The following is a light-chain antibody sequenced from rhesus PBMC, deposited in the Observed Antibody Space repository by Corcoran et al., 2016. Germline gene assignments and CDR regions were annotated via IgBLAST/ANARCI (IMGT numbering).Light chain of an antibody. CDR1: QGITSY. J-gene: IGKJ1*01. Sequence: DIQMTQSPSSVSASVGDRVTITCRASQGITSYLAWYQQKPGKAPKLLIYYAATLQRGVPSRFSGSGSGTEFTLTISSLQPEDFASYYCQQYDRLPPTFGQGTKVEIK. V-gene: IGKV1-25*01. CDR2: YAA. CDR3: QQYDRLPPT.